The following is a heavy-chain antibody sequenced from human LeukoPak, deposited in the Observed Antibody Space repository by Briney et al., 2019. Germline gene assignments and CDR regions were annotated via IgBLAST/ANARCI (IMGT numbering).Heavy chain of an antibody. D-gene: IGHD3-16*01. Sequence: GSLRLSCAASGFTFSSYAMSWVRQAPGKGLEWVSLISGSGRPYYADSVKGRFTISRDNSKNTLYLQMNSLRAEDTALYYCAKDKEHSDNVWGTFDYWGQGTLVTVSS. V-gene: IGHV3-23*01. CDR1: GFTFSSYA. CDR3: AKDKEHSDNVWGTFDY. J-gene: IGHJ4*02. CDR2: ISGSGRP.